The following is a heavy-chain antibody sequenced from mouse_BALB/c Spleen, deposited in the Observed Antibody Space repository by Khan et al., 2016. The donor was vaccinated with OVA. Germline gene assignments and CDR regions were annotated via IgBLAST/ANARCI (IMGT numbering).Heavy chain of an antibody. CDR1: GYTFTSYV. D-gene: IGHD2-12*01. CDR2: VYPFNDDT. J-gene: IGHJ3*01. V-gene: IGHV1S136*01. Sequence: EVELVESGPELVKPGASVKMSCKASGYTFTSYVMHWVKQKPGLGLEWIGYVYPFNDDTKYNEKFKGKATLTSDKSSNTAYMELSSLTSEDSAVDYCSPVGSYYVSFAYWGQGTLVTVSA. CDR3: SPVGSYYVSFAY.